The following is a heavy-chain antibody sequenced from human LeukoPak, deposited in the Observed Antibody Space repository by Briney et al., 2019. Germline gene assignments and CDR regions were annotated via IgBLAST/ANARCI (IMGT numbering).Heavy chain of an antibody. CDR2: IYYSGST. D-gene: IGHD3-10*01. V-gene: IGHV4-31*03. CDR1: GGSISSGGYY. CDR3: ARDSSYYGSGSLVDGHSVAWFDP. J-gene: IGHJ5*02. Sequence: SETLSLTCTVSGGSISSGGYYWSWIRQHPGKGLEWIGYIYYSGSTYYNPSLKSRVTISVDTSKNQFSLKLTSVTAADTAVYYCARDSSYYGSGSLVDGHSVAWFDPWGQGTLVTVSS.